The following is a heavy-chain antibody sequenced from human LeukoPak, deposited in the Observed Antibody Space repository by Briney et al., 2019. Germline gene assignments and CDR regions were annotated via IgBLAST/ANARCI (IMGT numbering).Heavy chain of an antibody. Sequence: SETLSLTCAVPRGSITSYNWSWIWQRAGKGLEWIGRIYTSGSTNYNPPLKRRVTMSVDTSKNQFSLKLSSVTAADTAVYYCARDTAGWFDPWGQGTLVTVSS. J-gene: IGHJ5*02. CDR2: IYTSGST. V-gene: IGHV4-4*07. CDR1: RGSITSYN. D-gene: IGHD6-13*01. CDR3: ARDTAGWFDP.